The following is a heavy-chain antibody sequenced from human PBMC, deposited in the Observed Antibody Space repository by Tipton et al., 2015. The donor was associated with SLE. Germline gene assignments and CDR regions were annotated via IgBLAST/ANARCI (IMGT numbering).Heavy chain of an antibody. D-gene: IGHD3-22*01. CDR2: ISGSGGRT. J-gene: IGHJ4*02. Sequence: SLRLSCTASGITFRSYAMYWVRQAPGKGLDWVSGISGSGGRTYYADSVRGRFTLSRDNSKNTLYLQMNSLTAEDTAVYYCAATYSYDDSGSYPDYWGQGTLVTVSS. V-gene: IGHV3-23*01. CDR1: GITFRSYA. CDR3: AATYSYDDSGSYPDY.